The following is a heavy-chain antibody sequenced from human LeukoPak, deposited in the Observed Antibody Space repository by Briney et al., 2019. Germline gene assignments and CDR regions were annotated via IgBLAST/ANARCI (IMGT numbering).Heavy chain of an antibody. CDR3: ASSPADFWAWFDP. CDR1: GFTFSSYA. J-gene: IGHJ5*02. CDR2: ISYDGSNK. D-gene: IGHD3-3*01. V-gene: IGHV3-30*04. Sequence: PGGSLRLSCAASGFTFSSYAMHWVRQAPGKGLEWVAVISYDGSNKYYADSVKGRFTISRDNSKNTLYLQMNSLRAEDTAVYYCASSPADFWAWFDPWGQGTLVTVSS.